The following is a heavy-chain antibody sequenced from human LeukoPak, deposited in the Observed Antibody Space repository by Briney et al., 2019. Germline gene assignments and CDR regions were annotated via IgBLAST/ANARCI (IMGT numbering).Heavy chain of an antibody. J-gene: IGHJ4*02. Sequence: SETLSLTCTVSSYSISSGYYWGWIRQPPGKGLEWIGSIYHSGSTYYNPSLKSRVTISVDTSKNQFSLRLRSVTAADTAVYYCARGGLELRYFDWSHTQPSLIDYWGQGTLVTVSS. V-gene: IGHV4-38-2*02. CDR3: ARGGLELRYFDWSHTQPSLIDY. CDR1: SYSISSGYY. CDR2: IYHSGST. D-gene: IGHD3-9*01.